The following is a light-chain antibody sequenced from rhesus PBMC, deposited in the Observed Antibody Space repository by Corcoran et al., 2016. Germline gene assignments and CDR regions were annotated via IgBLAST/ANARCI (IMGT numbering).Light chain of an antibody. Sequence: DIQMTQSPSSLSASVGDRVNISCRASQSISSWLDWYQQKPGKPPKLLIYKASKLQSGVPPRFSGRGSGTDFTLPISSLQPEDFATYCCLQYTTTPFTFGPGTKLDI. CDR1: QSISSW. CDR3: LQYTTTPFT. CDR2: KAS. J-gene: IGKJ3*01. V-gene: IGKV1-22*01.